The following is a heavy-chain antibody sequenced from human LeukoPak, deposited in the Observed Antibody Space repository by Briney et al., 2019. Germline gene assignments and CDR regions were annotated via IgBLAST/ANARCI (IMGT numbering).Heavy chain of an antibody. D-gene: IGHD6-19*01. Sequence: ASVKVSCKASGYTFTSYGIRWVQQAPGQGLEGMGWISAYDGNQNYAQNLQGRVTMTTDTSTSTAYVGLRTLGSDGAAVYYCARGSSGWPNYYFDFWGQGTLVTVSS. J-gene: IGHJ4*02. V-gene: IGHV1-18*01. CDR3: ARGSSGWPNYYFDF. CDR2: ISAYDGNQ. CDR1: GYTFTSYG.